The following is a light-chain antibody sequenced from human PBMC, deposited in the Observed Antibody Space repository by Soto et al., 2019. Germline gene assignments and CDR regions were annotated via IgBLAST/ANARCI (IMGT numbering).Light chain of an antibody. Sequence: DFQMTQSPSSLSASVGDRVTIACRASQDISDHLAWYQHKPGKVPRLLIYEASTLQSGVPSRFSGGGSGTDFTLTISSLHPEDVATYYCQKYNRTPRTFGQGTKVELK. CDR1: QDISDH. CDR2: EAS. V-gene: IGKV1-27*01. CDR3: QKYNRTPRT. J-gene: IGKJ1*01.